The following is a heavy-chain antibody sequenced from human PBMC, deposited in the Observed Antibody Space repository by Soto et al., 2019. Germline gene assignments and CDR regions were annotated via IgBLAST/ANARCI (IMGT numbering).Heavy chain of an antibody. D-gene: IGHD3-10*01. CDR2: ISYDGSNK. J-gene: IGHJ4*02. CDR1: GFTFSSYA. V-gene: IGHV3-30-3*01. CDR3: ARAHLPITTMVRSMGY. Sequence: GGSLRLSCAASGFTFSSYAMHWVRQAPGKGLEWVAVISYDGSNKYYADSVKGRFTISRDNSKNTLYLQMNSLRAEDTAVYYCARAHLPITTMVRSMGYWGQGTLVTVSS.